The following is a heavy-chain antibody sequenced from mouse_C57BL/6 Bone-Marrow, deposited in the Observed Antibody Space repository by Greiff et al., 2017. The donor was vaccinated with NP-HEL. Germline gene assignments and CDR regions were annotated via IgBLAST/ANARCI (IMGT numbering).Heavy chain of an antibody. D-gene: IGHD2-3*01. CDR2: IDPSDSYT. CDR1: GYTFTSYW. CDR3: ARWLLRGFDY. J-gene: IGHJ2*01. V-gene: IGHV1-69*01. Sequence: QVQLQQPGAELVMPGASVKLSCKASGYTFTSYWMHWVKQRPGQGLEWIGEIDPSDSYTNYNQKFKGKSTLTVDKSSSTAYMQLSSLKSEDSAVYYCARWLLRGFDYWGQGTTLTVSS.